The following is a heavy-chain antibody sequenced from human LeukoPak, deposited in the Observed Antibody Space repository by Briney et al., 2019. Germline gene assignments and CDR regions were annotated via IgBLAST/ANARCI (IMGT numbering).Heavy chain of an antibody. CDR1: GDSVSSNSAA. V-gene: IGHV6-1*01. J-gene: IGHJ4*02. CDR3: AREHSSGWYMFYFDY. Sequence: SQTLSLTCAISGDSVSSNSAAWSWIRQSPSRGLEWLGRTYYGSKWYSDYAVSVKSRITINPDTSKNQFSLQLNSVTPEDTAVYYCAREHSSGWYMFYFDYWGQGTLVTVSS. D-gene: IGHD6-19*01. CDR2: TYYGSKWYS.